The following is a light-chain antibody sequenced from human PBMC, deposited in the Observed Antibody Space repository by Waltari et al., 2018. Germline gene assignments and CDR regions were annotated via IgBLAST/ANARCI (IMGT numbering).Light chain of an antibody. J-gene: IGKJ1*01. Sequence: DIVLTQSPATLSLSPGERATLSCRASQHINMNLAWYQQKPGQAPRLLFYGASTRGSGVPARFSGSGSGTEFTLTSSSLQSEDIGLYYGQQYDDWPPWTFGQGTKV. V-gene: IGKV3-15*01. CDR1: QHINMN. CDR3: QQYDDWPPWT. CDR2: GAS.